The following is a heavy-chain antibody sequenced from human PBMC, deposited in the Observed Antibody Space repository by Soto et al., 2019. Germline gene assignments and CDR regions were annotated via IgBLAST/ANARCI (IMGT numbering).Heavy chain of an antibody. D-gene: IGHD5-18*01. CDR2: ISYDGSNK. Sequence: GGSLRLSCAASGFTFSSYGLHWVRLAPAKGLEWVALISYDGSNKYYADSVKGRFTISRDNSKNTLFLQMNSLRVEDTAVYYCAKAGYTYGLYPSWGQGTLVTVSS. CDR1: GFTFSSYG. CDR3: AKAGYTYGLYPS. V-gene: IGHV3-30*18. J-gene: IGHJ5*02.